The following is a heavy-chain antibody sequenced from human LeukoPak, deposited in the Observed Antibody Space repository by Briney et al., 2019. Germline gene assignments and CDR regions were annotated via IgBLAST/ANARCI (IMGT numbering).Heavy chain of an antibody. CDR3: ARAPRAYCSTTGSCFQDY. J-gene: IGHJ4*02. Sequence: SETLSLTCAVYGGSFSGYYWSWIRQPPGKGLEWIGEINHSGSTNYNPSLKSRVTISVDTPKNQFSLNLTSVTAADTAVYFCARAPRAYCSTTGSCFQDYWGQGTLVTVSS. CDR2: INHSGST. D-gene: IGHD2-2*01. V-gene: IGHV4-34*01. CDR1: GGSFSGYY.